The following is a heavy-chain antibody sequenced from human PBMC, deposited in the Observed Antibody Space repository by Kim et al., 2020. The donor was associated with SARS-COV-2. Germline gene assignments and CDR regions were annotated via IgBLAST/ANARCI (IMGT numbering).Heavy chain of an antibody. J-gene: IGHJ4*02. CDR3: ARGYTTTWYYFDY. Sequence: YNPPLKSRVPTSGATSKNQFSLKLSSVTAADTAVYYCARGYTTTWYYFDYWGQGTLVSVSS. D-gene: IGHD6-13*01. V-gene: IGHV4-59*09.